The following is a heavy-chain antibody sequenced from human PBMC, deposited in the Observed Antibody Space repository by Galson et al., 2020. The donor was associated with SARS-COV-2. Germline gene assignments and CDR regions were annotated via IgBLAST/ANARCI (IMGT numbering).Heavy chain of an antibody. Sequence: GESLKISCAASGFTFSSYWMRWVRQAPGKGLGWVANIKQDGSETYYVDSVKGRFTISRDNAKNSLYLQMNSLRAEDTAVYYCARDGVGALWFGELLQYYYYYGMDVWGQGTTVTVSS. CDR1: GFTFSSYW. CDR2: IKQDGSET. CDR3: ARDGVGALWFGELLQYYYYYGMDV. V-gene: IGHV3-7*01. D-gene: IGHD3-10*01. J-gene: IGHJ6*02.